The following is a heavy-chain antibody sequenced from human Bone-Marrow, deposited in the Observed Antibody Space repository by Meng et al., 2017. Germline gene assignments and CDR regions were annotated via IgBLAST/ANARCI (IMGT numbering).Heavy chain of an antibody. CDR2: IYHSGTT. V-gene: IGHV4-38-2*02. J-gene: IGHJ3*02. CDR3: TREEWGTGPVYI. CDR1: GYSISSGYY. Sequence: GSLRLSCSVSGYSISSGYYWGWVRQPPGKGLERIANIYHSGTTHYNPSLKSRVIISVDTAKNQFSLKLSSVTAADTAVYYCTREEWGTGPVYIWGQGTMVTVSS. D-gene: IGHD1-14*01.